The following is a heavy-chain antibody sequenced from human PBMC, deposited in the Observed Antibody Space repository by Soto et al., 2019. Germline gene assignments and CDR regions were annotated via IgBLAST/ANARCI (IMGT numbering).Heavy chain of an antibody. Sequence: GESLKISCKGSGYSFTSYWIGWVRQMPGKGLEWMGIIYPGYSDTRYSPSFQGQVTISADKSISTAYLQRSSLKASATAMYYWATACRGGSCHFDYWGQGTLVTVSS. V-gene: IGHV5-51*01. CDR2: IYPGYSDT. CDR3: ATACRGGSCHFDY. D-gene: IGHD2-15*01. J-gene: IGHJ4*02. CDR1: GYSFTSYW.